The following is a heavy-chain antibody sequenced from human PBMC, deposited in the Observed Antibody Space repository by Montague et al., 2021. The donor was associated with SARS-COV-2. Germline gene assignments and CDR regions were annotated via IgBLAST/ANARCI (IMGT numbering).Heavy chain of an antibody. J-gene: IGHJ4*02. CDR1: SASIITTGYH. V-gene: IGHV4-39*02. CDR3: ARGMLRGVTTPFGY. Sequence: SETLSLTCSVPSASIITTGYHRAWIRQPPWKDPEWIGNLYYSGTTYSNPSPQSRGTESVDTSQNYWSLRLSSVTAADTAVDFCARGMLRGVTTPFGYWGQGSQVTVSS. D-gene: IGHD3-10*01. CDR2: LYYSGTT.